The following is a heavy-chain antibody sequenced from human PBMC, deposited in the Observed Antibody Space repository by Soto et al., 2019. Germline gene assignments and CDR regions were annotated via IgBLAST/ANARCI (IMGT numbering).Heavy chain of an antibody. D-gene: IGHD3-22*01. J-gene: IGHJ6*02. Sequence: SVKVSCKASGGTFSSYAISWVRQAPGQVLEWMGGIIPIFGTANYAQKFQGRVTITADESTSTAYMELSSLRSEDTAVYYCARDSGHYYDSSAQSYYYYGMDVWGQGTTVTVSS. CDR1: GGTFSSYA. V-gene: IGHV1-69*13. CDR3: ARDSGHYYDSSAQSYYYYGMDV. CDR2: IIPIFGTA.